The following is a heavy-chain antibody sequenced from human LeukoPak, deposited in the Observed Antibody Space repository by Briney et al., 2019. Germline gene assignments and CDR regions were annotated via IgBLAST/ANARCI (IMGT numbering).Heavy chain of an antibody. CDR3: ARASPVWDY. Sequence: GGSLRLSCAASGFTFSSYWMHWVRQAPGKGLVWVSRINTDGSSTNCADSVKGRFTISRDNAKNTLYLQMHSLRAEDTAVYYCARASPVWDYWGQGTLVTVSS. J-gene: IGHJ4*02. CDR2: INTDGSST. V-gene: IGHV3-74*01. D-gene: IGHD3-16*01. CDR1: GFTFSSYW.